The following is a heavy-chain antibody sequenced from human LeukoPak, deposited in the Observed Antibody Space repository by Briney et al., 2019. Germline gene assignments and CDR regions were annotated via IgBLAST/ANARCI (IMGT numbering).Heavy chain of an antibody. CDR1: GGSISSYY. CDR2: IYYTGST. Sequence: PSETLSLTCTVSGGSISSYYWSWIRQPPGKGLEWIGNIYYTGSTNYNPSLESRVTISVDTSKNQFSLKLSSVTAADTAVYYCARAFSSGWYPYSIGGLWFDYWGQGTLVTVSS. D-gene: IGHD6-19*01. CDR3: ARAFSSGWYPYSIGGLWFDY. V-gene: IGHV4-59*01. J-gene: IGHJ4*02.